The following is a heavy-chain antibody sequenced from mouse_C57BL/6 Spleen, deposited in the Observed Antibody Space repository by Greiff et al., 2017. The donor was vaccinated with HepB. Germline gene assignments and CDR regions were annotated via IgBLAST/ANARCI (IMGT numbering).Heavy chain of an antibody. CDR2: INPNNGCT. CDR1: GYTFTDYN. CDR3: ERTGYIYSDYDVGWYFDV. D-gene: IGHD2-4*01. Sequence: EVQLQQSGPELVKPGASVKLPRTASGYTFTDYNMDWVQQSHEKSLEWIGDINPNNGCTNYNHKFKGKATLTVDKSSSTAYMELRSLTSEDTAVYYCERTGYIYSDYDVGWYFDVWGTGTTVTVSS. J-gene: IGHJ1*03. V-gene: IGHV1-18*01.